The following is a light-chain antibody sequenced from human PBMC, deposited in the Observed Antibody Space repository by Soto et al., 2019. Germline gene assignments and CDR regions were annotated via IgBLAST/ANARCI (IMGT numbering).Light chain of an antibody. V-gene: IGKV3-15*01. CDR2: GAS. CDR1: QSVSSK. Sequence: EVVMTQSPATLSVSPGEGATLSCRASQSVSSKLAWYQQKPGQAPRLLIYGASTRATGIPARFSGSESGTEFAITISSLQSEGFAVYYCQQYYNWPFTFGPGTKVDIK. J-gene: IGKJ3*01. CDR3: QQYYNWPFT.